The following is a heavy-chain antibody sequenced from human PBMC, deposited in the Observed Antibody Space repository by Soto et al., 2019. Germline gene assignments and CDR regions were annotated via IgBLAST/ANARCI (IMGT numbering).Heavy chain of an antibody. CDR3: ASDAPSIYAAGWSPSDS. CDR1: GGSFSSYY. Sequence: KTSETLSLTCTVSGGSFSSYYWSWIRQPPGKGLEWIGFVYYSGSTNYNPSLKSRVTISVDTSKNQFSLRLSSVTAADTAVYYCASDAPSIYAAGWSPSDSWGQGTLVTVSS. J-gene: IGHJ4*02. D-gene: IGHD6-19*01. V-gene: IGHV4-59*01. CDR2: VYYSGST.